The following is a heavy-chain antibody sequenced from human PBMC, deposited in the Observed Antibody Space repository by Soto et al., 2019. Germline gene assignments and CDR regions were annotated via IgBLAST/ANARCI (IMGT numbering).Heavy chain of an antibody. CDR3: ARQTGVFGHYFDY. V-gene: IGHV4-39*01. D-gene: IGHD3-16*01. CDR1: GGSISSSSYY. J-gene: IGHJ4*02. Sequence: QLRLQEAGPGLVKPSETLSLTCTVSGGSISSSSYYWGWIRQPPGKGPEWIGAIYYNGNTYYNPSLKSRVTMSVDTSKNPFSLKLSSATAADTAMYYCARQTGVFGHYFDYWGQGTLVTVSS. CDR2: IYYNGNT.